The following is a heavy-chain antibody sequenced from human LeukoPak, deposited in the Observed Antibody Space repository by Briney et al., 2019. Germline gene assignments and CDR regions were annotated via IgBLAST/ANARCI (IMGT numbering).Heavy chain of an antibody. Sequence: GRSLRLSCGASELPLSSYGMHWVRQAPGKGLEWVAVLSYDGSNEYYADSVKGRFTISRDNSKNTLYLQMISLRVEDTALYYCACSWSNRDSFEYWGQGTLVTVSS. CDR3: ACSWSNRDSFEY. J-gene: IGHJ4*02. CDR2: LSYDGSNE. CDR1: ELPLSSYG. D-gene: IGHD1-14*01. V-gene: IGHV3-30*03.